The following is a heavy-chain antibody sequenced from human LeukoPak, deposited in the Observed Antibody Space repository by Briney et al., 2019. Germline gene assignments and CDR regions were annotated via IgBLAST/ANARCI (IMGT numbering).Heavy chain of an antibody. CDR3: AREGGFYRPLDY. J-gene: IGHJ4*02. Sequence: SETLSLTCTVSGVPINSPGYSWTWIRQPPGKGLEWIGAISYNGDTSYNPSLKSRISISADASSNQFSLTLTSVTAADTAVYFCAREGGFYRPLDYSGQGTLVTVSS. D-gene: IGHD3-3*01. CDR2: ISYNGDT. V-gene: IGHV4-31*03. CDR1: GVPINSPGYS.